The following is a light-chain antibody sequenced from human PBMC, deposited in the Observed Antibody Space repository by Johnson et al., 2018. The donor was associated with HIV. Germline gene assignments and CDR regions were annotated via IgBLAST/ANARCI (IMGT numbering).Light chain of an antibody. Sequence: QSVLTQPPSVSAAPGQKVTISCSGSSSNIGDNYVSWYQQLPGTAPKVLIYENNERPSGIPDRFSGSRSGTSATLGITGLQPGDEADYYCGTWDSSLGGSYYFGTGTKCTVL. CDR3: GTWDSSLGGSYY. CDR2: ENN. CDR1: SSNIGDNY. V-gene: IGLV1-51*02. J-gene: IGLJ1*01.